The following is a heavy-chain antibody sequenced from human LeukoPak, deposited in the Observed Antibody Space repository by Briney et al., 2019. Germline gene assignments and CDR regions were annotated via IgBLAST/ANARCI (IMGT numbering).Heavy chain of an antibody. CDR2: IYTSGST. CDR1: GGSISSYY. V-gene: IGHV4-4*07. D-gene: IGHD5-18*01. J-gene: IGHJ6*02. CDR3: SRIRRDTARKYGMDV. Sequence: SESLSLTCTVSGGSISSYYGSWIRQPAGKGLEWIGRIYTSGSTNYNPSPKSRFTRSVDTSKNQFSLKLSSVTAADTAVYYCSRIRRDTARKYGMDVWGQRTTVTVSS.